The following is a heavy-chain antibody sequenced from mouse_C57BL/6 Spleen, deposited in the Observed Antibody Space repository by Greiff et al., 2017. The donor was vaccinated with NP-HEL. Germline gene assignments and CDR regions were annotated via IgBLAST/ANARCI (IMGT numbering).Heavy chain of an antibody. CDR1: GYAFSSSW. CDR2: IYPGDGDT. J-gene: IGHJ2*01. Sequence: VQLQQSGPELVKPGASVKISCKASGYAFSSSWMNWVKQRPGKGLEWIGRIYPGDGDTNYNGKFKGKATLTADKSSSTAYMQLSSLTSEDSAVYFCASPGRVYDFDYWGQGTTLTVSS. D-gene: IGHD1-1*01. V-gene: IGHV1-82*01. CDR3: ASPGRVYDFDY.